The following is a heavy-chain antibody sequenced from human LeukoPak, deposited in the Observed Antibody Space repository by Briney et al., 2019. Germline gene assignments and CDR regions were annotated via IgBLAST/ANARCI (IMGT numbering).Heavy chain of an antibody. Sequence: SETLSLTCTVSGGSISSGGYYWSWIRQHPGKGLEWIGYIYYSGSTYYNPSLKSRVTISVDTSKNQFSLKLSSVTAADTAVYYCAREDRGGDYYDSSGDAFDIWGQGTMVTVSS. V-gene: IGHV4-31*03. J-gene: IGHJ3*02. D-gene: IGHD3-22*01. CDR3: AREDRGGDYYDSSGDAFDI. CDR1: GGSISSGGYY. CDR2: IYYSGST.